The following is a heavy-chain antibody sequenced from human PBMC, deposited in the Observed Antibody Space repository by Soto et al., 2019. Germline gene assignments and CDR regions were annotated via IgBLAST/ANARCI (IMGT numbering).Heavy chain of an antibody. Sequence: QVQLQESGPGLVKPSQTLSLTCSVSGGSISSGGYYWSWIRQHPGKGLEWIGYILYGGNTYYNPSLKSRVTISAYTSKNQFSLKLSAVTAADTAVYYCARDSPNNWFDPWGQGTLVTVSS. V-gene: IGHV4-31*03. J-gene: IGHJ5*02. CDR3: ARDSPNNWFDP. CDR2: ILYGGNT. CDR1: GGSISSGGYY.